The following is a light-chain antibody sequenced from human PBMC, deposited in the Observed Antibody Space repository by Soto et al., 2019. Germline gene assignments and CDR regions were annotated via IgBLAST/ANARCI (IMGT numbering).Light chain of an antibody. CDR1: SSDVGGYNY. Sequence: QSALTQPASVSGSPGQSITISCTGTSSDVGGYNYVSWYQQHPGKAPKLMIYEVSNRPSGVSNRFSGSKSGNTASLTISWRQAEDEADYYCSSYTSSIPYVFGTGTKLTVL. CDR3: SSYTSSIPYV. J-gene: IGLJ1*01. CDR2: EVS. V-gene: IGLV2-14*01.